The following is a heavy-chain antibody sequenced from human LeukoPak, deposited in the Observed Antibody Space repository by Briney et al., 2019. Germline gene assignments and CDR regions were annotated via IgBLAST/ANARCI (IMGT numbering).Heavy chain of an antibody. CDR1: GYTLTSYG. J-gene: IGHJ4*02. CDR2: ISAYNGNT. Sequence: ASVKVSCKASGYTLTSYGISWVRQAPGQGLEWMGWISAYNGNTNYAQKLPGRVTMTTDTSTSTAHMELRSLRSDDTAVYYCARDQVVVVPAPYDYWGQGTLVTVSS. CDR3: ARDQVVVVPAPYDY. V-gene: IGHV1-18*01. D-gene: IGHD2-2*01.